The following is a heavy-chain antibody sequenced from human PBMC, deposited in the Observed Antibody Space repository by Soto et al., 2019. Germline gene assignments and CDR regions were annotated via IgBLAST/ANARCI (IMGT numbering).Heavy chain of an antibody. CDR2: VKSKNDGGTT. D-gene: IGHD3-22*01. Sequence: PGGSRLSCAASGFTFSNAWINWVRQAPGKGLEWVGRVKSKNDGGTTDFAAPVKGRFAISRDDSKNMVYLEMNSLQTEDTAIYYCTTDSYITSIIVRFDYWGHGTLVTVSS. V-gene: IGHV3-15*07. CDR3: TTDSYITSIIVRFDY. CDR1: GFTFSNAW. J-gene: IGHJ4*01.